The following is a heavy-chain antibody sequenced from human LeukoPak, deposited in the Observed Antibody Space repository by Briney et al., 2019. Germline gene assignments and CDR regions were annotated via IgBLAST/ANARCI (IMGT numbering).Heavy chain of an antibody. D-gene: IGHD1-14*01. CDR1: GFTVITND. J-gene: IGHJ4*02. CDR3: ARGVEPLAANTLAY. V-gene: IGHV3-53*01. Sequence: GGSLRLSCAASGFTVITNDMTWVRRAPGKGLEWVSVLYSDGNTKYADSVQGRFTISRDKSKNTLYLEMNSLSPDDTAVYYCARGVEPLAANTLAYWGQGTLVTVSS. CDR2: LYSDGNT.